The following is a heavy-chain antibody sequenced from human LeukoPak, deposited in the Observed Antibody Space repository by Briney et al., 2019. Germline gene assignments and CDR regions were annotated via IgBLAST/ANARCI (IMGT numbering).Heavy chain of an antibody. V-gene: IGHV3-66*02. CDR3: ARIRGYDSSGYYSGWFDP. CDR1: GFTVSSNY. CDR2: IYSGGST. J-gene: IGHJ5*02. Sequence: GGSLRLSCAASGFTVSSNYMSWVRQAPGKGLEWVSVIYSGGSTYYADSVKGRFTISRDNSKNTLYLQMNCLRAEDTAVYYCARIRGYDSSGYYSGWFDPWGQGTLVTVSS. D-gene: IGHD3-22*01.